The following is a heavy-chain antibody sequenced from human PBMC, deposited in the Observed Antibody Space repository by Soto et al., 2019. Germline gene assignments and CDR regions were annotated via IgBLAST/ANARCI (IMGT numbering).Heavy chain of an antibody. CDR2: ISYDGSNK. CDR3: ARVYSSLDYGIDY. J-gene: IGHJ4*02. CDR1: GFTFSSYS. D-gene: IGHD6-6*01. Sequence: GGSLRLSCAASGFTFSSYSMHWVRQAPGKGLEWVAVISYDGSNKYYADSVKGRFTISRDNSKSTLYLQMNSLRPEDTAVYYCARVYSSLDYGIDYWGQGTLVTVSS. V-gene: IGHV3-30-3*01.